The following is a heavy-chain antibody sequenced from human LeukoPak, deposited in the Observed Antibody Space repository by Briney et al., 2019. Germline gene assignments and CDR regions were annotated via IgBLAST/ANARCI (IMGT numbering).Heavy chain of an antibody. J-gene: IGHJ4*02. V-gene: IGHV3-7*03. Sequence: GGSLRLSCAASGFTFSSYWMSWVRQAPGKGLEWVANIKQDGSEKYYVDSVKGRFTISRDNAKNSLYLQMNSLRAEDTALYYCAKDRYSGSYYVDYWGQGTLVTVSS. CDR1: GFTFSSYW. CDR3: AKDRYSGSYYVDY. D-gene: IGHD1-26*01. CDR2: IKQDGSEK.